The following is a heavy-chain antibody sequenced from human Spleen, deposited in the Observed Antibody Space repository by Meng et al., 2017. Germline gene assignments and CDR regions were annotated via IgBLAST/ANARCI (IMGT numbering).Heavy chain of an antibody. Sequence: GGSLRLSCAASGLTFSSYSMNWVRQAPGKGLEWVSSISSSSSYIYYADSVKGRFTISRDNAKNSLYLQMNSLRAEDTAVYYCARGLLWFGDYYGMDVWGQGTTVTVSS. D-gene: IGHD3-10*01. J-gene: IGHJ6*02. CDR1: GLTFSSYS. V-gene: IGHV3-21*01. CDR2: ISSSSSYI. CDR3: ARGLLWFGDYYGMDV.